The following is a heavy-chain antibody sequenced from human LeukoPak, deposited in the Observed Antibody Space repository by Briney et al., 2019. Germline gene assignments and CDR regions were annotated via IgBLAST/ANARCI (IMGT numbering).Heavy chain of an antibody. J-gene: IGHJ5*02. Sequence: SETLSLTCTVSGGSISSSSYYWGWIRQPPGKGLEWIGSIYYSGSTYYNPSLKSRVTISVDTSKNQFSLKLSSVTAADTAVYYCARGDSINSWDYYDSSGYYSFDPWGQGTLVTVSS. CDR2: IYYSGST. CDR1: GGSISSSSYY. V-gene: IGHV4-39*01. CDR3: ARGDSINSWDYYDSSGYYSFDP. D-gene: IGHD3-22*01.